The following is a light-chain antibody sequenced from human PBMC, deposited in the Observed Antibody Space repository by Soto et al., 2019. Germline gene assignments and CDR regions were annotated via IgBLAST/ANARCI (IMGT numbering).Light chain of an antibody. CDR3: QQYGGSPIT. Sequence: EIVLTQSPGTLSLSPGEGATLSCRASQSLSSSYLAWYQQKPGQAPRLLIYGASTRATGIPDRFSGGGSGTDFSLTISRLEPEDFALYYCQQYGGSPITFGQGTRLEIE. V-gene: IGKV3-20*01. CDR1: QSLSSSY. CDR2: GAS. J-gene: IGKJ5*01.